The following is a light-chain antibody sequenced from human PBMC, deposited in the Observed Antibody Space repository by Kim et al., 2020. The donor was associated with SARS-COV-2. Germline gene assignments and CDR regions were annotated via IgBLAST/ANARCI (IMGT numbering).Light chain of an antibody. V-gene: IGLV6-57*03. CDR3: HSYDSNNQV. J-gene: IGLJ3*02. Sequence: GRTVTSSCPRSSGSIGNNFVQWYQHRPGSAPTTVIYEDNQRPSGVPDRFSGFIDYSSDSASLTIFGLQPEDEADYYCHSYDSNNQVFGGGTQLTVL. CDR2: EDN. CDR1: SGSIGNNF.